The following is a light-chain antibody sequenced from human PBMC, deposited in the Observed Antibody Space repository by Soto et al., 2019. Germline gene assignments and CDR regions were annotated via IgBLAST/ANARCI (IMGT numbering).Light chain of an antibody. Sequence: QSVLTQPASVSGSPGQLITISCTGTSSVVGGYNYVSWYQQHPGKAPKLMIYDVSNRPSGVSNRFSGSKSGNTASLTISGLQAEDEADYYCSSYTSSSTYVFGTGTKVTVL. CDR1: SSVVGGYNY. V-gene: IGLV2-14*01. J-gene: IGLJ1*01. CDR3: SSYTSSSTYV. CDR2: DVS.